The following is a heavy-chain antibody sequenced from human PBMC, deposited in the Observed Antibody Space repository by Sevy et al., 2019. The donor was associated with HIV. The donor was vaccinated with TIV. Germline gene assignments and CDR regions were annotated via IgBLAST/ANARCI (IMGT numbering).Heavy chain of an antibody. CDR3: AKGHYDILTGYYVPYYMDV. Sequence: GGSLRLSCAASGFTFSSYGVHWVRQAPGKGLEWVAVISYDGSNKYYADSVKGRFTISRDNSKNTLYLQMNSLRAEDTAVYYCAKGHYDILTGYYVPYYMDVWGKGTTVTVSS. V-gene: IGHV3-30*18. J-gene: IGHJ6*03. CDR1: GFTFSSYG. D-gene: IGHD3-9*01. CDR2: ISYDGSNK.